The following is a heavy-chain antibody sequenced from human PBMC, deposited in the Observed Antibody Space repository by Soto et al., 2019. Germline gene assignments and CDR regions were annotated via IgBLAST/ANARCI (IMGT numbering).Heavy chain of an antibody. J-gene: IGHJ4*02. CDR1: GGSISSEGYY. V-gene: IGHV4-31*03. D-gene: IGHD5-18*01. CDR3: ARGKGYSYGPYYFDY. CDR2: IYYSGST. Sequence: SETLSLTCTVSGGSISSEGYYWSWFRQLPGKGLEWIGDIYYSGSTYYNPSLKSRLIISGDASKNQFSLKLSSVTAADTALYYCARGKGYSYGPYYFDYWGQGTLVTVSS.